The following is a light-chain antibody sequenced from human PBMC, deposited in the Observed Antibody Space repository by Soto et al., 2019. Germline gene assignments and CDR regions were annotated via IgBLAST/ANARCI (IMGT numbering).Light chain of an antibody. CDR2: EVT. J-gene: IGLJ3*02. CDR1: SSDVGGYNY. V-gene: IGLV2-8*01. Sequence: QSVLTQPPSASGSPGQSVTISCTGTSSDVGGYNYVSWYQQHAGKAPRLMIYEVTKRPSGVPDRFSGSKSGNTASLTVSGLQAEDEADYYCSSNAGSDHLVFGGGTKVTVL. CDR3: SSNAGSDHLV.